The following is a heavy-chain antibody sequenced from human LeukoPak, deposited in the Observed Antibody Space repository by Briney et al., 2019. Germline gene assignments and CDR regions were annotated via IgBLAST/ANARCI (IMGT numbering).Heavy chain of an antibody. J-gene: IGHJ4*02. CDR3: ARDGLPYY. CDR2: VYTSGTA. V-gene: IGHV4-4*07. D-gene: IGHD5/OR15-5a*01. Sequence: SETLSLTCSVSGVSMSSYYWSWIRQPAGKGLEWIGFVYTSGTANYSPSLKSRVTMSIDTSKNQFSLKLSSVTAADTAVYYCARDGLPYYWGQGTLVTVSS. CDR1: GVSMSSYY.